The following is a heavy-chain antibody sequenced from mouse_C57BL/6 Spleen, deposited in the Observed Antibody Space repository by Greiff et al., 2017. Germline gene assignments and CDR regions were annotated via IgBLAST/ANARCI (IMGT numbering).Heavy chain of an antibody. CDR2: INYDGSST. Sequence: VESEGGLVQPGSSMKLSCTASGFTFSDYYMAWVRQVPEKGLEWVANINYDGSSTYYLDSLKSRFIISRDNAKNILYLQMSSLKSEDTATYYCARSGGYYAMDYWGQGTSVTVSS. J-gene: IGHJ4*01. V-gene: IGHV5-16*01. CDR1: GFTFSDYY. D-gene: IGHD1-3*01. CDR3: ARSGGYYAMDY.